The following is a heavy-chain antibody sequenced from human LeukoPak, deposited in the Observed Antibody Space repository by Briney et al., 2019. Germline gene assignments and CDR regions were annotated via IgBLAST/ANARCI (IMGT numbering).Heavy chain of an antibody. CDR1: GYTFTDYY. J-gene: IGHJ4*02. Sequence: ASVKVSCKASGYTFTDYYMHWVRQSPGQGLEWMGWINPNSGGTNYAQKFQGRVTMTRDTSISTAYMELSRLRSDDTAVYYCARDPDIVVVPAAIRPYDYWGQGTLVTVSS. CDR3: ARDPDIVVVPAAIRPYDY. CDR2: INPNSGGT. D-gene: IGHD2-2*02. V-gene: IGHV1-2*02.